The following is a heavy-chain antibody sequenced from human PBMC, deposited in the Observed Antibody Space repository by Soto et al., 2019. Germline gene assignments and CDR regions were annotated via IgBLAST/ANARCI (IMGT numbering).Heavy chain of an antibody. CDR3: ACLTIISYKSYYHYVMDF. Sequence: VNVYCKASGYTFTRYDINWVRQATGQGLEWMGWMNPNSGNTGYAQKFQGRVTMTRNTSISTAYMELSSLRSEDTAVYYCACLTIISYKSYYHYVMDFRGQRSTVIVSS. V-gene: IGHV1-8*01. CDR1: GYTFTRYD. J-gene: IGHJ6*02. CDR2: MNPNSGNT. D-gene: IGHD1-1*01.